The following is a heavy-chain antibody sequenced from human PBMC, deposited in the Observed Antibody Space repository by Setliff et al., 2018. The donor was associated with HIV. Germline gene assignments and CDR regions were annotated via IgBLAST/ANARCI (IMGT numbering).Heavy chain of an antibody. V-gene: IGHV4-4*07. CDR2: VTNTGDT. J-gene: IGHJ5*02. D-gene: IGHD3-3*01. CDR1: GDSINTPF. Sequence: SETLSLTCTVSGDSINTPFRWSWIRQPAGKGLEWIGRVTNTGDTSYNPSLKSRVTISMDTSKNLFSLKLTSVTAADTAAYFCAKGSGPPWFDPWGQGTLVTVSS. CDR3: AKGSGPPWFDP.